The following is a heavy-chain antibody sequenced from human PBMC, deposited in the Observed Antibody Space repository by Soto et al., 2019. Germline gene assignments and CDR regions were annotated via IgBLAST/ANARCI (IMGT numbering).Heavy chain of an antibody. D-gene: IGHD3-22*01. CDR1: GGSIRTGTYY. CDR3: ARHVIYDSSGYPFDY. CDR2: IYYSGRT. Sequence: SETLSLTCTVSGGSIRTGTYYWGWIRQPPGKGLEWIGNIYYSGRTYYSPSLKSRVSISVDTSKNQFPLKLSSVTAADTAVYYCARHVIYDSSGYPFDYWGQGTLVTVSS. J-gene: IGHJ4*02. V-gene: IGHV4-39*01.